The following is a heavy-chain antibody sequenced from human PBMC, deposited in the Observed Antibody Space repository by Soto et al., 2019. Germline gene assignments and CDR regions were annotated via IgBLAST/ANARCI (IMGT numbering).Heavy chain of an antibody. CDR2: ITGSGGGT. J-gene: IGHJ4*02. CDR1: GFTFTSYA. D-gene: IGHD2-2*01. CDR3: AKGPVSGYATSFYDY. V-gene: IGHV3-23*01. Sequence: GGSLRLSCAASGFTFTSYAMGWVRQAPGKGLEWVSDITGSGGGTHYADSVEGRFTISRDNSKNTLYLQMNSLRAEDTALYYCAKGPVSGYATSFYDYWGQGTLVTVSS.